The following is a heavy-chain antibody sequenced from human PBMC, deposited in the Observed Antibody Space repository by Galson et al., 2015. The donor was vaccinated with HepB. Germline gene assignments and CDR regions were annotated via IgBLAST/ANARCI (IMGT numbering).Heavy chain of an antibody. CDR3: AKEGSWLGGDWFDP. J-gene: IGHJ5*02. Sequence: SLRLSCAGSGFIFRHHAMAWIRQAPGKGLEWVSGISGRGATRSYADAVKGRFSISRDNSKDTVFLQMDNLRAEDTAVYYCAKEGSWLGGDWFDPWGQGALVTVS. CDR1: GFIFRHHA. CDR2: ISGRGATR. V-gene: IGHV3-23*01. D-gene: IGHD1-26*01.